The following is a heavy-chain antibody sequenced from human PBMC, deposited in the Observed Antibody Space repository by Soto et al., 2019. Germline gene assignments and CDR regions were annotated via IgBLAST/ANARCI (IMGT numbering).Heavy chain of an antibody. CDR1: GYSFAGYW. CDR2: IGPSDSQT. CDR3: ARQIYDSDTGPNFQYYFDS. J-gene: IGHJ4*02. V-gene: IGHV5-10-1*01. Sequence: GESLKISCKGSGYSFAGYWITWVRQKPGKGLEWMGRIGPSDSQTYYSPSFRGHVTISVTKSITTVFLQWSSLRASDTAMYYCARQIYDSDTGPNFQYYFDSWGQGTPVTVSS. D-gene: IGHD3-22*01.